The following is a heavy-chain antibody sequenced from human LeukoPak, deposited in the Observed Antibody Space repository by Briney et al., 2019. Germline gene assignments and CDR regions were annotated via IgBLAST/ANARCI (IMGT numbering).Heavy chain of an antibody. CDR3: ARDVRLWFDYYYYGMDV. J-gene: IGHJ6*02. D-gene: IGHD3-10*01. CDR2: ISAYNGNT. CDR1: GYTFTSYG. Sequence: ASVKVSCKASGYTFTSYGISWVRQAPGQGLEWMGWISAYNGNTNYAQKLQGRVTMTTNTSTSTAYMELRSLRSDDTAVYYCARDVRLWFDYYYYGMDVWGQGTTVTVSS. V-gene: IGHV1-18*01.